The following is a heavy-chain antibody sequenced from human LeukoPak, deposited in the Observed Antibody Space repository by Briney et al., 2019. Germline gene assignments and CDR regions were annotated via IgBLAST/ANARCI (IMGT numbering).Heavy chain of an antibody. CDR3: ARSWAGFDY. Sequence: SQTLSLTCTVSGGSISSNSYYWSWIRQPAGKGLVWIGRIYTSGSTNYNPSLKSRVSISVDTSKSQFSLNLSSVTAADTAVYYCARSWAGFDYWGQGTLVTVSS. CDR2: IYTSGST. J-gene: IGHJ4*02. D-gene: IGHD6-13*01. CDR1: GGSISSNSYY. V-gene: IGHV4-61*02.